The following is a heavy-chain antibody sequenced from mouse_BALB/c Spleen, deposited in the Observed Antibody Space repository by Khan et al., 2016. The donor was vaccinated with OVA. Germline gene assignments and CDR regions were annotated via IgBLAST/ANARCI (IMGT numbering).Heavy chain of an antibody. CDR1: GFTFSNYG. CDR2: ISSGDTT. V-gene: IGHV5-6-5*01. J-gene: IGHJ3*01. CDR3: ARDYWFAY. Sequence: EVELVESGGGLVKPGGSLKLSCAASGFTFSNYGVSWVRQTPEKRLEWVASISSGDTTYYPDSVKGRFTISRDNAGNILYLQMSSLRSEDTAMYYCARDYWFAYWGQGTLVTVSA.